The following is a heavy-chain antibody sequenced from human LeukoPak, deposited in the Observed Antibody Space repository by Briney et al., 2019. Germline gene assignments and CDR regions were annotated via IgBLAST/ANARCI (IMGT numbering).Heavy chain of an antibody. D-gene: IGHD3/OR15-3a*01. V-gene: IGHV4-30-2*01. CDR1: GGSINSGGYS. J-gene: IGHJ6*02. CDR3: AREGLGGFDV. CDR2: IYYTGST. Sequence: PSQTLSLTCAVSGGSINSGGYSWSWIRQPPGKGLQYIGDIYYTGSTSYSPSLESRVTISGDTSKNHFSLKLTSVTAADTAVYYCAREGLGGFDVWGQGTTVAVSS.